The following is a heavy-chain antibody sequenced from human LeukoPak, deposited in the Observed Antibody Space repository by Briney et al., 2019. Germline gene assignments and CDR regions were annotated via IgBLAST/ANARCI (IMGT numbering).Heavy chain of an antibody. D-gene: IGHD5-24*01. V-gene: IGHV3-23*01. J-gene: IGHJ4*02. CDR2: FSGSGGDT. CDR3: AKSGYNRFDY. CDR1: GFTFSSYA. Sequence: PAGGSLRLSCAASGFTFSSYAMSWVRQAPGKGLEWVSAFSGSGGDTYYADSVKGRFTISRDNSKNTPYLQMNSLRAEDTAVYYCAKSGYNRFDYWGQGTLVTVSS.